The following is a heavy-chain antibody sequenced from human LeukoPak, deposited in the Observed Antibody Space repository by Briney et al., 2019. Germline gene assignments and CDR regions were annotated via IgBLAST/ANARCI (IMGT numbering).Heavy chain of an antibody. Sequence: SGGSLRLSCAASGFTFSSYGMHWVRQAPGKGLEWVSFIRYDGSNKYYADSVKGRFTISRDNSKNTLYLQMNSLRAEDTAVYYCAKGAGIPWYISGWYVPLIDYWGQGTLVTVSS. CDR3: AKGAGIPWYISGWYVPLIDY. J-gene: IGHJ4*02. D-gene: IGHD6-19*01. V-gene: IGHV3-30*02. CDR1: GFTFSSYG. CDR2: IRYDGSNK.